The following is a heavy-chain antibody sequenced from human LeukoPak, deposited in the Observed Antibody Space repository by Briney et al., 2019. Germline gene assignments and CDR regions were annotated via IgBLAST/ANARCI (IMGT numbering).Heavy chain of an antibody. J-gene: IGHJ4*02. V-gene: IGHV3-30*02. D-gene: IGHD6-19*01. CDR3: SRGPSSGWGGYFDY. CDR2: IRYDGTNK. Sequence: GGSLRLSCAASGFTFSTYGMHWVRQAPGKGLEWVAIIRYDGTNKYYADSVKGRFTISRDNSKNTLYLQMSSLRAEDTAVYYCSRGPSSGWGGYFDYWGQGILVTVSS. CDR1: GFTFSTYG.